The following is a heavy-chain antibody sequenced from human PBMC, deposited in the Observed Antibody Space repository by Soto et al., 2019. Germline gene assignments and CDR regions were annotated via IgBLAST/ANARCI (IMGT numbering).Heavy chain of an antibody. CDR1: GDAFMTYA. CDR2: IIPIFGTA. Sequence: QVQLVQSGAEVKNPGSSVKVSCKASGDAFMTYADSWVRQAPGQGLEWMGGIIPIFGTANYAQKFQGRVTITAYESTSTTYMELSSLRSEDTAVYYCARDPCISTTCYHDYWGQGTLVTVSS. J-gene: IGHJ4*02. V-gene: IGHV1-69*12. D-gene: IGHD2-2*01. CDR3: ARDPCISTTCYHDY.